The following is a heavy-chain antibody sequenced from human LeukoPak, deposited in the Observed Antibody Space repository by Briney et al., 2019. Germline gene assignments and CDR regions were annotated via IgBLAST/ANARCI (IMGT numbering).Heavy chain of an antibody. Sequence: AAVKVSCKASGYTFTSHDINWVRQATGQRLEWMGWMNPNSGNTGYAQKFQGRVTITRNTSISTAYMELSSLRSEDTAVYYCARGSNPDYPDYWGQGTLVTVSS. CDR2: MNPNSGNT. V-gene: IGHV1-8*03. J-gene: IGHJ4*02. D-gene: IGHD1-14*01. CDR1: GYTFTSHD. CDR3: ARGSNPDYPDY.